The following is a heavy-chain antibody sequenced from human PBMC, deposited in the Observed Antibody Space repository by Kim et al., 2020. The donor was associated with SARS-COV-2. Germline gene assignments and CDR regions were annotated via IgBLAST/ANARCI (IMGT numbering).Heavy chain of an antibody. D-gene: IGHD2-2*01. CDR2: IDPSDSYT. J-gene: IGHJ6*02. Sequence: GESLKISCKGSGYSFTSYWISWVRQMPGKGLEWMGRIDPSDSYTNYSPSFQGHVTISADKSISTAYLQWSSLKASDTAMYYCARTYGAAMPKDRHYYYYGMDVWGQGTTVTVSS. CDR3: ARTYGAAMPKDRHYYYYGMDV. V-gene: IGHV5-10-1*01. CDR1: GYSFTSYW.